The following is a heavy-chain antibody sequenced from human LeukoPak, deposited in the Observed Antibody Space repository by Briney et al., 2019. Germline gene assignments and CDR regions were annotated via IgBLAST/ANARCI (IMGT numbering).Heavy chain of an antibody. V-gene: IGHV4-38-2*02. J-gene: IGHJ4*02. D-gene: IGHD2-2*01. Sequence: SETLSLTCTVSGYFISSGYFWGWIRQPPGKGLEWIGTIYHSGSTYYNSSLKSRVAISVDTSKIQFSLNLNSVTASDTAVYFCATMYVGSSASFGYWGQGTLVTVSS. CDR2: IYHSGST. CDR1: GYFISSGYF. CDR3: ATMYVGSSASFGY.